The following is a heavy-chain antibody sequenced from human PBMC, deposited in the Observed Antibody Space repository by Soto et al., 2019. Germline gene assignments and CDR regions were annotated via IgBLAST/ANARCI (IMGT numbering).Heavy chain of an antibody. D-gene: IGHD2-2*01. Sequence: PGECLKISCKGSLYSLTSYCSGCGRAMPGKGPDCGGLISPSASDTRYSPSFQGQVTISAHKSISTAYLQWSSLKASDTAMYYCARHPVVVVPAAMGVHYYYNGMDVWGKETTVTVPQ. CDR2: ISPSASDT. CDR1: LYSLTSYC. V-gene: IGHV5-51*01. J-gene: IGHJ6*04. CDR3: ARHPVVVVPAAMGVHYYYNGMDV.